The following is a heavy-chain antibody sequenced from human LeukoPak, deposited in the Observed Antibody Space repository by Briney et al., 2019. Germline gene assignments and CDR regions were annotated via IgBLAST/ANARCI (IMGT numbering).Heavy chain of an antibody. CDR1: GGSISSYY. V-gene: IGHV4-59*01. Sequence: TSETLSLTCTVSGGSISSYYWSWIRQPPGKGLEWIGYIYYSGSTNYNPSPKSRVTISVDTSKNQFSLKLSSVTAADTAVYYCARAIVVVPAADYYFDYWGQGTLVTVSS. CDR2: IYYSGST. D-gene: IGHD2-2*01. CDR3: ARAIVVVPAADYYFDY. J-gene: IGHJ4*02.